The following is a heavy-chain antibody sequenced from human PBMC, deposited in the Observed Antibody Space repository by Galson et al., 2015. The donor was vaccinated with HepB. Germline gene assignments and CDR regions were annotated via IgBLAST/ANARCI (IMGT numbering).Heavy chain of an antibody. CDR1: GFTFSSYS. V-gene: IGHV3-21*01. J-gene: IGHJ4*02. CDR2: IRRSSTYR. CDR3: ARVPGDH. Sequence: SLRLSCAASGFTFSSYSMNWVRQAPGKGLEWVSSIRRSSTYRSCADSVKGRFTISRANAKNSLYLQMNSLRAEDTAVDCCARVPGDHWGQGTLVTVSS.